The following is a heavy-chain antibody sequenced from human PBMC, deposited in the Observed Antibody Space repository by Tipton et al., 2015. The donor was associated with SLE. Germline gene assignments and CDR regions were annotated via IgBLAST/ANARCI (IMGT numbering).Heavy chain of an antibody. CDR1: GGFIGSSIYY. Sequence: TLSLTCSVSGGFIGSSIYYWCWIRLPPGKGLEWIGSVSYLGSTPYNATPESRVTISIYTSKKHFSLKLSSVTAADTAVYYCATSPLTVWGQGTLVTVSS. J-gene: IGHJ4*02. V-gene: IGHV4-39*07. CDR3: ATSPLTV. CDR2: VSYLGST.